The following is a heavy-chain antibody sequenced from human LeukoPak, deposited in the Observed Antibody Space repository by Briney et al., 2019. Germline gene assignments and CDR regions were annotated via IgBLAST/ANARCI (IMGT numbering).Heavy chain of an antibody. CDR3: ARGGLDCSSTSCYPNYYGMDV. Sequence: GASVKVSCKASGGTFSSYAISWVRQAPGQGLEWMGGIIPIFGTANYAQKFQGRVTITADESTSTAYMKLSSLRSEDTAVYYCARGGLDCSSTSCYPNYYGMDVWGKGTTVTVSS. D-gene: IGHD2-2*01. V-gene: IGHV1-69*13. J-gene: IGHJ6*04. CDR2: IIPIFGTA. CDR1: GGTFSSYA.